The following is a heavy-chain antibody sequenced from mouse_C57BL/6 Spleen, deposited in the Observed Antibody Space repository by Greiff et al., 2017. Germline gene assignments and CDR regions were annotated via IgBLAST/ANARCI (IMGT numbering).Heavy chain of an antibody. J-gene: IGHJ4*01. CDR3: ANLYCGKGDAMDY. D-gene: IGHD2-1*01. CDR1: GYAFSSSW. CDR2: IYPGDGDT. V-gene: IGHV1-82*01. Sequence: VQLQQSGPELVKPGASVKISCKASGYAFSSSWMNWVKQRPGKGLEWIGRIYPGDGDTNSNGKFKGKATLTADKSSSTAYMQLSSLTSADSAVYVCANLYCGKGDAMDYWGQGTSVTVSS.